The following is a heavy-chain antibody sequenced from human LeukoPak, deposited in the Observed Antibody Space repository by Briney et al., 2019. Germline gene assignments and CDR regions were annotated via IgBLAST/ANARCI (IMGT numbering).Heavy chain of an antibody. J-gene: IGHJ4*02. Sequence: GGSLRLSCAASGFTFTSYNVNWVRQAPGKGLEWVSCISSSSSYMYYADSVKGRFTISRDNAKNSLYLQMNSLRAEDTAVYHCARDMDGYFDYWGQGTLVTVSS. D-gene: IGHD3-10*01. CDR1: GFTFTSYN. V-gene: IGHV3-21*01. CDR3: ARDMDGYFDY. CDR2: ISSSSSYM.